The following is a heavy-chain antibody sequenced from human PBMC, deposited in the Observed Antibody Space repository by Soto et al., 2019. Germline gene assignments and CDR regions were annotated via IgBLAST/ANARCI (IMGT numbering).Heavy chain of an antibody. J-gene: IGHJ4*02. V-gene: IGHV3-23*01. CDR1: GFTFSSFA. D-gene: IGHD3-16*02. CDR3: AKRGGYDYVWKSYRPDY. CDR2: LSGSGGDT. Sequence: GSLVLAGLASGFTFSSFAMSWVRQAPGKGLEWVSTLSGSGGDTYYADSVNGRFTISRDKSKNTLYLQMDRLRVEDTAVYYCAKRGGYDYVWKSYRPDYWGQGTLVTVYS.